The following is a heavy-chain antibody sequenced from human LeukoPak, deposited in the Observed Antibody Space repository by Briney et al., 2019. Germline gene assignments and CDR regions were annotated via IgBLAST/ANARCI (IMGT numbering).Heavy chain of an antibody. CDR2: ISSSSSYI. CDR3: ARDAFVVVPAAPDL. V-gene: IGHV3-21*01. J-gene: IGHJ4*02. Sequence: PGGSLRLSCAASGFTFSSYSMNWVRQAPGKGLEWVSSISSSSSYIYYADSVKGRFTISRDNAKNSLYLQMNSLRAEDTAVYYCARDAFVVVPAAPDLWGQGTLVTVSS. D-gene: IGHD2-2*01. CDR1: GFTFSSYS.